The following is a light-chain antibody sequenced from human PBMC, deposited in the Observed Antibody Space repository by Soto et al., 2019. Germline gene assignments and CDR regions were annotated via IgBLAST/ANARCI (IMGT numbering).Light chain of an antibody. CDR1: SSDVGGYNY. CDR3: SSYAGSNKSV. V-gene: IGLV2-8*01. CDR2: EVS. Sequence: QSALTQPPSASGSPGQSVTISCTGTSSDVGGYNYVSWYQQHPGKAPKLMIYEVSKRPSGVPDRFSGSKSGNTASLTVSGLQPEYEADYYCSSYAGSNKSVFGTGTKVTVL. J-gene: IGLJ1*01.